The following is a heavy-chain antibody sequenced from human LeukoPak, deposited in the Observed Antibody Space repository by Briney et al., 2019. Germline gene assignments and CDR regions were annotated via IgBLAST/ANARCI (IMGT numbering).Heavy chain of an antibody. J-gene: IGHJ4*02. CDR3: TKVTDWRTGFDY. V-gene: IGHV3-7*03. CDR2: INQRGSEE. CDR1: GIAFSPYW. Sequence: PGGSLRLSCAASGIAFSPYWMNWFRQAPGRGLEWVATINQRGSEEYYVDSVKGRFTISRDNAKNCQYLQMNSLRVEDTALYYCTKVTDWRTGFDYWGQGTLVTVSS. D-gene: IGHD3-9*01.